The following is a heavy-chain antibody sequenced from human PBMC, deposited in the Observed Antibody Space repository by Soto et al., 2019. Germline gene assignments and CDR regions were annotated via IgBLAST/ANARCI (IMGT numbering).Heavy chain of an antibody. V-gene: IGHV3-53*01. Sequence: EVQLVESGGGLIQPGGSLRLSCAASGFAVSSKYMTWVRQAPGKGLEWVSVIYGGGTTYYADSVKGRFTISRDTSKNTLYLKMNSLRAEDTAVYYCVQTTGWPGFDFWGPGTLVTVSS. J-gene: IGHJ4*02. CDR1: GFAVSSKY. D-gene: IGHD6-19*01. CDR2: IYGGGTT. CDR3: VQTTGWPGFDF.